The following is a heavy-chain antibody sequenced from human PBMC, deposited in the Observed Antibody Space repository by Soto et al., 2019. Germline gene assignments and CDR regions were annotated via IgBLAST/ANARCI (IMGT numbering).Heavy chain of an antibody. CDR1: GYTFTSYG. D-gene: IGHD6-13*01. CDR3: ARPLGRSRQLGKNDAFDI. CDR2: MNPNSGNT. V-gene: IGHV1-8*02. J-gene: IGHJ3*02. Sequence: ASVKVSCKASGYTFTSYGISWVRQAPGQGLEWMGWMNPNSGNTGYAQKFQGRVTMTRNTSISTAYMELSSLRSEDTAVYYCARPLGRSRQLGKNDAFDIWGQGTMVTVSS.